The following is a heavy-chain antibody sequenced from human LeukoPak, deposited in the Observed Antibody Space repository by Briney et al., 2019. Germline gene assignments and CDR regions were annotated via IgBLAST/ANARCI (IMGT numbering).Heavy chain of an antibody. D-gene: IGHD3-16*02. J-gene: IGHJ4*02. CDR3: ARDMITFGGVIEGEDY. Sequence: GASXKVSCKASGYTFTSYGISWVRQAPGQGLEWMGWISAYNGSTNYAQKLQGRVTMTTDTSTSTAYMELRSLRSDDTAVYYCARDMITFGGVIEGEDYWGQGTLVTVSS. CDR1: GYTFTSYG. CDR2: ISAYNGST. V-gene: IGHV1-18*01.